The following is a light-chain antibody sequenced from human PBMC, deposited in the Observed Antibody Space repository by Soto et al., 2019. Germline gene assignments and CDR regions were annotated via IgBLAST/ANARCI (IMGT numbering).Light chain of an antibody. CDR1: SSNIGSNT. CDR3: ATWDDSRNGYV. V-gene: IGLV1-44*01. J-gene: IGLJ1*01. CDR2: DND. Sequence: QAVLTQQPSASVTPGQRVTISASGSSSNIGSNTVSWYQQVPGTAPKLLIYDNDERPSGVPGRFSGSKSGTSASLAISGLQSEDEADYYCATWDDSRNGYVFGPGTKVTVL.